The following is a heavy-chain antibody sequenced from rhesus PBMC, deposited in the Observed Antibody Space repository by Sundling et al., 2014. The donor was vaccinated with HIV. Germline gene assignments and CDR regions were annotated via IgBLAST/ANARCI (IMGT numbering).Heavy chain of an antibody. V-gene: IGHV4-160*01. CDR1: GGSISGYY. Sequence: QVQLQESGPGLVKPSETLSLTCAVSGGSISGYYWSWIRLPPGKGLEWIGSIYGSGETNYLNPSLKSRVTLSVDTSKNQFSLRLTSVTAADTALYYCASQGLTITAADHFDSWGQGVLVTVSS. J-gene: IGHJ4*01. CDR3: ASQGLTITAADHFDS. CDR2: IYGSGETN. D-gene: IGHD6-25*01.